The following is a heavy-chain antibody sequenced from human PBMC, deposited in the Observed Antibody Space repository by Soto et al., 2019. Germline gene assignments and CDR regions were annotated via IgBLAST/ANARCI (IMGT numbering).Heavy chain of an antibody. CDR2: ISWDGGST. Sequence: EVQLVESGGVVVQPGGSLRLSCAASGFTFDDYTMHWVRQAPGKGLEWVSLISWDGGSTYYADSVKGRFTISRDNSKNSLYLQMNSLRTEDTALYYCAKDAHYGDYVWRDFDYWGQGTLVTVSS. D-gene: IGHD4-17*01. CDR1: GFTFDDYT. J-gene: IGHJ4*02. V-gene: IGHV3-43*01. CDR3: AKDAHYGDYVWRDFDY.